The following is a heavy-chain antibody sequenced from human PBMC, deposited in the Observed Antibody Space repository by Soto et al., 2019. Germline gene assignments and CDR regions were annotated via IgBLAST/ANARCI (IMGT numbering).Heavy chain of an antibody. CDR3: ARGSNHFDY. V-gene: IGHV3-74*01. CDR2: INSDGNST. Sequence: EVQLVESGGGLVQPGGSLRLSCAASGFTFSPFWMHWVRQVPGKGPVWVSRINSDGNSTSYADSVKGRFTISRDNAKNKLNLQMNSLRAEDTAVFYCARGSNHFDYWGQGTLGPVSS. CDR1: GFTFSPFW. D-gene: IGHD4-4*01. J-gene: IGHJ4*02.